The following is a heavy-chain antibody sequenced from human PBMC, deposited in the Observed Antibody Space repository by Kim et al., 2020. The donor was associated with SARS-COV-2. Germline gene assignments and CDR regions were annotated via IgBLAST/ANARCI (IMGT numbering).Heavy chain of an antibody. CDR1: GYTFTSYA. V-gene: IGHV1-18*04. Sequence: ASVKVSCKASGYTFTSYAISWVRQAPGQGLEWMGWISAYNGNTNYAQKLQGRVTMTTDTSTSTAYMELRSLRSDDTAVYYCARDPRIAVAGTSDKMFDYWGQGTLVTVSS. CDR3: ARDPRIAVAGTSDKMFDY. CDR2: ISAYNGNT. J-gene: IGHJ4*02. D-gene: IGHD6-19*01.